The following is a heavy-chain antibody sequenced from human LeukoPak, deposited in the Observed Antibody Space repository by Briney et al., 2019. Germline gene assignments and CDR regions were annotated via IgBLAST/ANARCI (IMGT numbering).Heavy chain of an antibody. CDR1: GGTFSSYA. Sequence: ASVKVSCKASGGTFSSYAISWVRQAPGQGLEWMGGIIPIFGTANYAQKFQGRVTITTDESTSTAYMELSSLRSEDTAVYYCAGLGVALNWFDPWGQGTLVTVSS. CDR2: IIPIFGTA. CDR3: AGLGVALNWFDP. D-gene: IGHD3-3*01. J-gene: IGHJ5*02. V-gene: IGHV1-69*05.